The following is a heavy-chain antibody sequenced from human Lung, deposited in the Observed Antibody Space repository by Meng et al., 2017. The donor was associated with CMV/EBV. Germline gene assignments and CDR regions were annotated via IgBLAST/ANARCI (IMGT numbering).Heavy chain of an antibody. CDR2: IDWNGGRT. CDR1: GFRFDAFG. CDR3: VRDRIAYGLDV. J-gene: IGHJ6*02. D-gene: IGHD2-15*01. Sequence: GGSXRLXCDASGFRFDAFGMGWVRQAPGKGLEWISGIDWNGGRTVYADSVKGRFTISRDNAENSLYVQMNSLRDEDTAVYYCVRDRIAYGLDVWGQGTTVTVSS. V-gene: IGHV3-20*04.